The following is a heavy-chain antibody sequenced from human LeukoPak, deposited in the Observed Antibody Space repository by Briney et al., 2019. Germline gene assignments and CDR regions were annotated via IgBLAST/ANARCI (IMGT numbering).Heavy chain of an antibody. CDR1: GYSISSGYY. Sequence: SETLSLTCTVSGYSISSGYYWGWIRQPPGKGLEWIGYIYYSGSTNYNPSLKSRVTISVDTSKNQFSLKLSSVTPADTAVYYCARSILTGEDNWGQGTLVTVSS. D-gene: IGHD3-16*01. V-gene: IGHV4-38-2*02. J-gene: IGHJ4*02. CDR3: ARSILTGEDN. CDR2: IYYSGST.